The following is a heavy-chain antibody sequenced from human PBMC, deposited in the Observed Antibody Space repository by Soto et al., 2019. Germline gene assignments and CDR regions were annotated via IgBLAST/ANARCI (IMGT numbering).Heavy chain of an antibody. J-gene: IGHJ5*02. CDR3: ARDMYSSDYFVKWFEP. CDR1: GFSFSSYA. CDR2: ISHDGINK. Sequence: QVRLVESGGGVVQPGRSLRLSCTASGFSFSSYAMYWFRQPPGKGLEWVAVISHDGINKHYADSVKGRVTVSRDNYNHSLDLRLISLRGEDTAMCYCARDMYSSDYFVKWFEPWGQGTLVTVSS. D-gene: IGHD6-19*01. V-gene: IGHV3-30-3*01.